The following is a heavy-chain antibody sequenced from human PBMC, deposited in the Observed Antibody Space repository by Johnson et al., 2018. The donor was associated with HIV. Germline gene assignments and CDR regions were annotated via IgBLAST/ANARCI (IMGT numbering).Heavy chain of an antibody. J-gene: IGHJ3*02. V-gene: IGHV3-11*04. CDR1: GFIFSDYY. D-gene: IGHD5-18*01. Sequence: LVESGGDLVKPGGSPRLSCAASGFIFSDYYMTWIRQAPGKGLESISYISSSGSTIYYADSVKGRFTISRDNSKNTLYLQMNSLRAEDTAVYYCARAYSYGAFDIWGLGTKVTVSS. CDR2: ISSSGSTI. CDR3: ARAYSYGAFDI.